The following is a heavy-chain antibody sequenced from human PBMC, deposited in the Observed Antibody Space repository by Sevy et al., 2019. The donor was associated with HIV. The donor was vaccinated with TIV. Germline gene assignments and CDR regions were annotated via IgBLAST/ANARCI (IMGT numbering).Heavy chain of an antibody. J-gene: IGHJ3*01. CDR3: ARDPDPVPGVAFDV. CDR1: GSSFGIHW. CDR2: INQDGGQK. V-gene: IGHV3-7*01. Sequence: GGSLRLSCVASGSSFGIHWMSWVRQAPGKGLEWVAKINQDGGQKYYVDSVKGRFTISRDKAKSSLYLQMNSLRVEDTALYYCARDPDPVPGVAFDVLGQGTMVTVSS.